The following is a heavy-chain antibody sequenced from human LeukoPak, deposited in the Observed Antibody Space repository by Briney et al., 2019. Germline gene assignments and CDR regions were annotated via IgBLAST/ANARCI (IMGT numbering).Heavy chain of an antibody. CDR1: GFTFSSYS. J-gene: IGHJ4*02. CDR3: AREWGYYYVSVIKY. D-gene: IGHD3-10*01. Sequence: PGGSLRLSCAASGFTFSSYSINWVRQAPGKGLEWVSYISISSTTIYYANSVTGRFTISRDNAKNSLYLQMNSLRYEDTAVYYCAREWGYYYVSVIKYWGQGTLVTVSS. CDR2: ISISSTTI. V-gene: IGHV3-48*02.